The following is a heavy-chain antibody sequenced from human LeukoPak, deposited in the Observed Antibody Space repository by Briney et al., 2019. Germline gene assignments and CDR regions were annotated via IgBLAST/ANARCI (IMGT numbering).Heavy chain of an antibody. D-gene: IGHD3-22*01. Sequence: PSETLSLTCTVSGGSISSYYWSWIRQPPGKGLEWIGYIYYSGSTHCIPSLKSRVTISVDTSKNQCSLTLSSVTAADTAVYYCARTDYDSSGYYYVLDYWGQGTLVTVSS. CDR1: GGSISSYY. J-gene: IGHJ4*02. V-gene: IGHV4-59*08. CDR2: IYYSGST. CDR3: ARTDYDSSGYYYVLDY.